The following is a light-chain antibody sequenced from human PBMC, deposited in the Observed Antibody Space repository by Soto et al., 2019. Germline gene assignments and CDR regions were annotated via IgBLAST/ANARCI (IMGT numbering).Light chain of an antibody. CDR2: AAS. CDR3: QKDNSARQP. V-gene: IGKV1-27*01. CDR1: QGISHY. Sequence: DIQMTQSPSSLSASVGDRVTITCRASQGISHYLAWYQQKPGKVPKRLIYAASTLQSGVPSRFSGSGTGTEFALTITRRQPEDVATYSCQKDNSARQPFGGGTKVEIK. J-gene: IGKJ4*01.